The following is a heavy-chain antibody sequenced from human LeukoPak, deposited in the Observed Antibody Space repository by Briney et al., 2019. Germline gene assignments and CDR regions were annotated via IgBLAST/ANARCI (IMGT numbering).Heavy chain of an antibody. Sequence: SSETLPLTCTVSGGSISSYYWSWIRQPPGKGLEWIGYIYYSGSTNYNPSLKSRVTISVDTSKNQFSLKLSSVTAADTAVYYCARGDDWFDPWGQGTLVTVSS. J-gene: IGHJ5*02. V-gene: IGHV4-59*01. CDR2: IYYSGST. CDR3: ARGDDWFDP. CDR1: GGSISSYY.